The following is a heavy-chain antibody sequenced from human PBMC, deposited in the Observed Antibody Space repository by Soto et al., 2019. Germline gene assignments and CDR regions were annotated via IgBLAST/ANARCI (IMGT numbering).Heavy chain of an antibody. J-gene: IGHJ4*02. V-gene: IGHV1-18*04. D-gene: IGHD3-22*01. CDR3: ARQKYYYDTSGYFMPDY. CDR2: ISAYNGNT. CDR1: GYTFTSYG. Sequence: ASVKVSCKASGYTFTSYGISWVRQAPEQGLEWMGWISAYNGNTNYPQKFQGRVTMTTDTSTSTAYMELRSLRSDDTAVYYCARQKYYYDTSGYFMPDYWVQGTQVTVSS.